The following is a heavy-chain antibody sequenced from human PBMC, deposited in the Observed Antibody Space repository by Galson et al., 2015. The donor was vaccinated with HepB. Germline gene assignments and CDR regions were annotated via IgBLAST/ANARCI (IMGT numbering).Heavy chain of an antibody. CDR2: ISGSGGST. D-gene: IGHD3-22*01. CDR1: GFTFSSYA. CDR3: AKSLPSTMIVVVITTFDY. J-gene: IGHJ4*02. Sequence: SLRLSCAASGFTFSSYAMSWVRQAPGKGLEWVSAISGSGGSTYYADSVKGRFTISRDNSKNTLYLQMNSLRAEDTAVYYCAKSLPSTMIVVVITTFDYWGQGTLVTVSS. V-gene: IGHV3-23*01.